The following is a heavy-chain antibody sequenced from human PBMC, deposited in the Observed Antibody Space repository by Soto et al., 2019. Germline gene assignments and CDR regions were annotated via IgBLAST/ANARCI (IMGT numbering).Heavy chain of an antibody. J-gene: IGHJ6*02. Sequence: SVRVSCKASGVTFSSYAISWVRQAPGQGPEWMGGIIPIFGTANYAQKFQGRVTITADKSTSTAYMELSSLRSEDTAVYYCAREYYYYGMDVWGQGTTVTVSS. CDR2: IIPIFGTA. V-gene: IGHV1-69*06. CDR3: AREYYYYGMDV. CDR1: GVTFSSYA.